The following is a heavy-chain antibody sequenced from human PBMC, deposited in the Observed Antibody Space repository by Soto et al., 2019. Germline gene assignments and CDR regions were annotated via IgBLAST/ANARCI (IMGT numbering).Heavy chain of an antibody. V-gene: IGHV1-69*06. CDR2: IIPTFGTS. CDR3: TRDPGRATAMRRYKYGMDV. CDR1: GDTFRSYG. J-gene: IGHJ6*02. Sequence: QVQLLQSGAEAKKPGSSVTVSCKVSGDTFRSYGISWVRQAPGQGLEWMGGIIPTFGTSHYAQKFQGIVTMTADKTTKTAYMELNSLRFEDTAVYYCTRDPGRATAMRRYKYGMDVWGQGTTITVSS. D-gene: IGHD2-2*01.